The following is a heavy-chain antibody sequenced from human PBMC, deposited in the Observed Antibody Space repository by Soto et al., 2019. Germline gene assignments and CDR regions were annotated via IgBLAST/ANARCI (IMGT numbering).Heavy chain of an antibody. CDR2: IYYSGST. CDR1: GGSISSYY. J-gene: IGHJ6*03. CDR3: ASLLYSSSFYYYYMDV. D-gene: IGHD6-13*01. V-gene: IGHV4-59*08. Sequence: SETLSLTCTVSGGSISSYYWSWIRQPPGKGLEWIGYIYYSGSTNYNPSLKSRVTISVDTSKNQFSLKLSSVTAADAAVYYCASLLYSSSFYYYYMDVWGKGTTVTVS.